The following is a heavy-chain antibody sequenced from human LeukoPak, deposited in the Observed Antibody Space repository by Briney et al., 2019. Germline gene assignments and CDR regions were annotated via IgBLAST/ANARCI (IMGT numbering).Heavy chain of an antibody. CDR2: ISYDGSER. Sequence: GRSLRLSCAASGFSLSNRGMHWVRQAQGKGLEWVGVISYDGSERHYSDSARGRFTISRDTSKNTVDLQMNSLRAEDTAVYYCVKEASSGYYRTADYWGQGTLVSVSS. CDR1: GFSLSNRG. J-gene: IGHJ4*02. CDR3: VKEASSGYYRTADY. D-gene: IGHD3-22*01. V-gene: IGHV3-30*18.